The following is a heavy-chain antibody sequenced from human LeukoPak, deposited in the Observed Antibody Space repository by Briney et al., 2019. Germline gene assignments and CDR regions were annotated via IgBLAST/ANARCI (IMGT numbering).Heavy chain of an antibody. D-gene: IGHD3-22*01. CDR2: ISYDGSNK. V-gene: IGHV3-30*04. J-gene: IGHJ4*02. Sequence: GGSLRLSCAASGFTFSSSAMSWVRQAPGKGLEWVAVISYDGSNKYYADSVKGRFTISRDNSKNTLYLQMNSLRAEDTAVYYCARDSRGRLHNFGQIYWGQGTLVTVSS. CDR3: ARDSRGRLHNFGQIY. CDR1: GFTFSSSA.